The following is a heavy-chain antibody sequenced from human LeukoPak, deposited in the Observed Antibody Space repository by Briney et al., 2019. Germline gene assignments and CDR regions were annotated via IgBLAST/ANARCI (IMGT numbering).Heavy chain of an antibody. CDR3: AREGSGYYDTSGYYIFDY. Sequence: ASVKVSCKASGNTFTKYGFSWVRQPPGQGLKWMGWISAYNGNTNYAQNFQGRVTMTIDTSTSTAYMELRSLRSDDTAVYYCAREGSGYYDTSGYYIFDYWGQGTLVTVSS. J-gene: IGHJ4*02. V-gene: IGHV1-18*01. CDR1: GNTFTKYG. D-gene: IGHD3-22*01. CDR2: ISAYNGNT.